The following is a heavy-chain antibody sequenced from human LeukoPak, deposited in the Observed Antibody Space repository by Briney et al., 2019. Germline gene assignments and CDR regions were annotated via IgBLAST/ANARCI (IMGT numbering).Heavy chain of an antibody. J-gene: IGHJ6*04. CDR3: ARGYSGSPYYFSMDV. CDR2: IYYSGNT. Sequence: SQTLSLTCTVSGGSIKSAGYYWTWIRQHPGKGLEWIGYIYYSGNTYYNPSLKNRLTISVDMSKNQFSLKLSSVTAADTAVFYCARGYSGSPYYFSMDVWGKGTTVTVSS. D-gene: IGHD5-12*01. V-gene: IGHV4-31*03. CDR1: GGSIKSAGYY.